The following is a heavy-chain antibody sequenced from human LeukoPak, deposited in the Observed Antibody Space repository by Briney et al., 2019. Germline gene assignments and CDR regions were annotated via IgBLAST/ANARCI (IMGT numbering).Heavy chain of an antibody. CDR2: IYYSGST. D-gene: IGHD3-10*01. CDR3: ASYIGYYYGSGQKGGIDY. J-gene: IGHJ4*02. CDR1: GGSISSSSYY. Sequence: SETLSLTCTVSGGSISSSSYYWGWIRQPPGKGLEWIGSIYYSGSTYYNPSLKSRVTISVDTSKNQFSLKLSSVTAADTAVYYCASYIGYYYGSGQKGGIDYWGQGTLVIVSS. V-gene: IGHV4-39*07.